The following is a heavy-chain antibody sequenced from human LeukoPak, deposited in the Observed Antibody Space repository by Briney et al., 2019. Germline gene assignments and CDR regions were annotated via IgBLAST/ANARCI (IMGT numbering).Heavy chain of an antibody. V-gene: IGHV4-59*01. CDR2: IDYSGST. J-gene: IGHJ5*02. Sequence: NPTETLSLTCTVSGGSISSYYWSWIRQPPGKGLEWIGYIDYSGSTNYNPSLKSRVTISVDTSKNQFSMKLSSVTAADTAVYYCARVALYSSSSYWFDPWGQGTLVTVSS. CDR3: ARVALYSSSSYWFDP. CDR1: GGSISSYY. D-gene: IGHD6-6*01.